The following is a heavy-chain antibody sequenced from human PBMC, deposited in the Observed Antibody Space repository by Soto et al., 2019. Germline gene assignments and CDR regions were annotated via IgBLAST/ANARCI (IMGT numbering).Heavy chain of an antibody. V-gene: IGHV1-69*01. CDR1: GGTFSSYA. D-gene: IGHD1-7*01. CDR2: IIPIFGTA. CDR3: ARYAGTGTTYYYYYGMDV. Sequence: QVQLVQSGAEVKKPGSSVKVSCKASGGTFSSYAISWVRQAPGQGLEWMGGIIPIFGTANYAQKFQGRVTITADESTSTAYMELSSLRSEDTVVYYCARYAGTGTTYYYYYGMDVWGQGTTVTVSS. J-gene: IGHJ6*02.